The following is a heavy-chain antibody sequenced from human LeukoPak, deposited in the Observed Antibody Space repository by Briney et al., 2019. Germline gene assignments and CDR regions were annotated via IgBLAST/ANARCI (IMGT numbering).Heavy chain of an antibody. CDR1: GVTFIMYW. CDR3: ARGSLGDGSLLIDY. D-gene: IGHD3-10*01. Sequence: GGSPRVSRAASGVTFIMYWRHCGRQAPGGGLGCVSSIKRDGCDKTYADSMMGRFTISRDNAKNTVYLQMNSLRAEDTAVYYCARGSLGDGSLLIDYWGQGTLVTVSS. CDR2: IKRDGCDK. J-gene: IGHJ4*02. V-gene: IGHV3-74*01.